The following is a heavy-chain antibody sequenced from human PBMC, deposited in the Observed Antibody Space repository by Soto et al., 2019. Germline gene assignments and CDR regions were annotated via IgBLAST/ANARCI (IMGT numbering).Heavy chain of an antibody. Sequence: HVQLQESGPGLVKPSETLSLTCIVSGGSVSTDSSYWSWIRQPPGKGLEWIGHVYFSGRTNYNPSLDSRVSISVDTSQNQFSLKLPSLTAADTAVYYCARALRSNYPDRWGQGTLVTVSS. V-gene: IGHV4-61*01. CDR2: VYFSGRT. D-gene: IGHD4-4*01. J-gene: IGHJ5*02. CDR1: GGSVSTDSSY. CDR3: ARALRSNYPDR.